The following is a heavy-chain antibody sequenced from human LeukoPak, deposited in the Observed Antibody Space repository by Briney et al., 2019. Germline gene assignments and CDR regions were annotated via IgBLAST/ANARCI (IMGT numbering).Heavy chain of an antibody. CDR2: ISNSGRTI. D-gene: IGHD2-15*01. CDR3: AKDIGGYCSGGSCYSGGAFDI. V-gene: IGHV3-48*03. Sequence: PGGSLRLSCAASGFTFSSYEMTWVRQAPGKGLEWVSYISNSGRTIYYADSVKGRFTISRDNAKNSLYLQMNSLRTEDTALYYCAKDIGGYCSGGSCYSGGAFDIWGQGTMVTVSS. J-gene: IGHJ3*02. CDR1: GFTFSSYE.